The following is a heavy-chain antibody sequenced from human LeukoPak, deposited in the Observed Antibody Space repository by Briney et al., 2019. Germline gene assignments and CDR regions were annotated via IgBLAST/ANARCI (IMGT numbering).Heavy chain of an antibody. D-gene: IGHD4-17*01. V-gene: IGHV1-2*06. CDR2: INPNSGGT. J-gene: IGHJ4*02. CDR3: ARTLTTATTIDY. CDR1: GYTFTGYY. Sequence: ASVKVSCKASGYTFTGYYMHWVRQAPGQGLEWMGRINPNSGGTDYAQKFQGRVTMTRDTSISTAYMELSRLRSDDTAIYYCARTLTTATTIDYWGQGTLVTVSS.